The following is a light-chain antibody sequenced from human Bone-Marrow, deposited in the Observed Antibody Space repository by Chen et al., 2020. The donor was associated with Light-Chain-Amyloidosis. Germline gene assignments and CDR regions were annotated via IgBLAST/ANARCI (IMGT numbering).Light chain of an antibody. CDR1: DLPTKY. Sequence: SYELTQPPSVSVSPGQTARITCSGDDLPTKYAYWYQQKPGQAPVLVIHRDTERPSGISERFSDSSSGTTATLTISGVQAADEADYHCQSADSSGTYEVIFGGGTKLTVL. J-gene: IGLJ2*01. V-gene: IGLV3-25*03. CDR2: RDT. CDR3: QSADSSGTYEVI.